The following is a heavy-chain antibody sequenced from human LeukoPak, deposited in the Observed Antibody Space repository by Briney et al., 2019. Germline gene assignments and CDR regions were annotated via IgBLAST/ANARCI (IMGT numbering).Heavy chain of an antibody. CDR2: IYENGGTT. CDR3: AKLTTS. D-gene: IGHD4-11*01. V-gene: IGHV3-23*01. Sequence: GSLRLSCVGSGFTFRSHAMSWVRQAPEKGLEFVSGIYENGGTTYYADSVKGRFSISRDNSKNTLYLQMDSLRGEDTAVYYCAKLTTSWGQGTLVTVSS. J-gene: IGHJ4*02. CDR1: GFTFRSHA.